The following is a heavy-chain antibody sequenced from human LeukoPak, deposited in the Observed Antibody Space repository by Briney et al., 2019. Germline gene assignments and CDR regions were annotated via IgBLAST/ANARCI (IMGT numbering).Heavy chain of an antibody. D-gene: IGHD2-2*01. V-gene: IGHV1-69*05. J-gene: IGHJ3*02. CDR2: IIPIFGTA. CDR1: GGTFSSYA. CDR3: ASIVVVPAAIAAFDI. Sequence: ASVKVSCKASGGTFSSYAISWVRQAPGQGLEWMGGIIPIFGTANYAQKFQGRVTITTDESTSTAYMELSSLRSEDTAVYYCASIVVVPAAIAAFDIWGQGTMVTVSS.